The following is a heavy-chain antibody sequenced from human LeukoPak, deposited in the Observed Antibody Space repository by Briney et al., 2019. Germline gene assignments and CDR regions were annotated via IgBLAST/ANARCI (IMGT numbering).Heavy chain of an antibody. Sequence: GASVKVSCKASGCTFTSYDINWVRQATGQGLEWMGWMNPNSGNTGYAQKFQGRVTMTRNTSISTAYMELSSLGSEDTAVYYCARGSTEMATGHNWFDPWGQGTLVTVSS. J-gene: IGHJ5*02. V-gene: IGHV1-8*01. CDR1: GCTFTSYD. D-gene: IGHD5-24*01. CDR2: MNPNSGNT. CDR3: ARGSTEMATGHNWFDP.